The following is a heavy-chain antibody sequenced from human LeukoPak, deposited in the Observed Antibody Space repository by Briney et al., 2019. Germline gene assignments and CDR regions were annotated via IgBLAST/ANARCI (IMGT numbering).Heavy chain of an antibody. D-gene: IGHD3-22*01. Sequence: SETLSLTCAVYGGSFSGYYWSWIRQPPGKGLEWMGEINHNGSTNYNPALKSRGTISLDTSKKHSSLKQSSMTTAETPVYDCGTEGSITDYYDSSGYFNWFDPWGKGTLVTVSS. CDR3: GTEGSITDYYDSSGYFNWFDP. V-gene: IGHV4-34*01. J-gene: IGHJ5*02. CDR1: GGSFSGYY. CDR2: INHNGST.